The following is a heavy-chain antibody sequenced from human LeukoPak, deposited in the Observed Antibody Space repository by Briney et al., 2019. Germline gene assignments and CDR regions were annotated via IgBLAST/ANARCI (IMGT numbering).Heavy chain of an antibody. J-gene: IGHJ4*02. CDR1: GFTFSTYW. CDR2: IKSDGSST. Sequence: GSLRLSCAAPGFTFSTYWMHWVRQAPGKGLVWVSRIKSDGSSTKYADSVKGRFTISRDIAKNTLYLQMNSLRAEDTAVYYCARAYGGPDYWGQGTLVTVSS. D-gene: IGHD4-23*01. CDR3: ARAYGGPDY. V-gene: IGHV3-74*03.